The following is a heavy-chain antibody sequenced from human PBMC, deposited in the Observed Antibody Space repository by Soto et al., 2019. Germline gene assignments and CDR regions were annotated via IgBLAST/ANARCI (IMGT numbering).Heavy chain of an antibody. CDR1: GYTFTSYD. V-gene: IGHV1-8*01. D-gene: IGHD2-8*01. J-gene: IGHJ4*02. CDR2: MNPNSGNT. Sequence: QVQLVQSGAEVKKPGASVRVSCRTSGYTFTSYDINWVRQTTGQGLEWMGWMNPNSGNTGYAQEFQGRVTMTRNTCISTGYMDVNSLGSEDTVVYYCAKTNCDDSECDCFVSRGQGTLVTVPS. CDR3: AKTNCDDSECDCFVS.